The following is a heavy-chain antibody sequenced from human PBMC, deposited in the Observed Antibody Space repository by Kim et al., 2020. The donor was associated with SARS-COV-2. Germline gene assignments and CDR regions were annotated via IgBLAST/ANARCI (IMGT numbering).Heavy chain of an antibody. V-gene: IGHV3-11*03. Sequence: TLSLTCAASGFTFRDWYMSWIRQAPGKGLEWVSYINNKGTYTYYADSVKGRFTVSRDNAKKSLFLQMNSLRAEDTAVYYCARIDTSGWYYFDYWGQG. CDR3: ARIDTSGWYYFDY. J-gene: IGHJ4*02. CDR1: GFTFRDWY. CDR2: INNKGTYT. D-gene: IGHD3-22*01.